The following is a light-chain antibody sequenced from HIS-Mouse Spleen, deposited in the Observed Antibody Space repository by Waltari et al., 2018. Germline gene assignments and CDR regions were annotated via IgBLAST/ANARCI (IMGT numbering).Light chain of an antibody. CDR2: AAS. J-gene: IGKJ1*01. CDR3: QQLNSYPPT. CDR1: QGISSY. V-gene: IGKV1-9*01. Sequence: DIQLTQSPSFLSASVGDRVTITCRASQGISSYLAWYQQKPGEDPKLLIYAASTLQSGVPSRFSGSGSGTEFTLTISSLQPEDFATYYCQQLNSYPPTFGQGTKVEIK.